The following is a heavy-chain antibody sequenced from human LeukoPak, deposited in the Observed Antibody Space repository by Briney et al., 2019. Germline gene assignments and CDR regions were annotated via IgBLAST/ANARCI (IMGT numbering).Heavy chain of an antibody. CDR2: ISSIVSAI. D-gene: IGHD2-21*02. Sequence: GGSLRLSCAASGFTFSSSEMNWVRQAPGKGREWVSYISSIVSAIHYADSVKGRFTISTDNARNSLYLQMNSLAADDAAVYYCVREGGDYRDAFDVWGQGTVVTVSS. CDR3: VREGGDYRDAFDV. J-gene: IGHJ3*01. V-gene: IGHV3-48*03. CDR1: GFTFSSSE.